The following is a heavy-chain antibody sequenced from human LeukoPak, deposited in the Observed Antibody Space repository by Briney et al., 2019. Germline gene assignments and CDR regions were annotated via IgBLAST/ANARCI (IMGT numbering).Heavy chain of an antibody. CDR2: IYYSGST. Sequence: SETLSLTCTVSGGSISSYYWSWIRQPPGKGLEWIGYIYYSGSTNYNPSLKSRVTISVDTSKNQFSLKLSSVTAADTAVYYCARDRIAGHAFDIWGQGTMVTVSS. CDR1: GGSISSYY. V-gene: IGHV4-59*12. J-gene: IGHJ3*02. D-gene: IGHD6-13*01. CDR3: ARDRIAGHAFDI.